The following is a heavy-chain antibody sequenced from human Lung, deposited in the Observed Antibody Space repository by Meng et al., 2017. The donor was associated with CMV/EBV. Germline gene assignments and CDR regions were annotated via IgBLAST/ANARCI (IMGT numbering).Heavy chain of an antibody. J-gene: IGHJ5*02. Sequence: VQPVQAGAGVEKLGATVKVAFKASGYIVNNFGFSWVRQAPGQGPEWMGWISAYNGNTNYAQNFQGRFTMTTDTSTSTAYMELRSLRSDDTAVYYCDRDLPGGTKGTWLDLWGQGTLVTVSS. CDR1: GYIVNNFG. D-gene: IGHD1-14*01. V-gene: IGHV1-18*01. CDR2: ISAYNGNT. CDR3: DRDLPGGTKGTWLDL.